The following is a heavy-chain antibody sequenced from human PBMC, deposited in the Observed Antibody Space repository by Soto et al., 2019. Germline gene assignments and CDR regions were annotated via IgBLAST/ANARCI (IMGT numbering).Heavy chain of an antibody. CDR1: GITFSRYW. Sequence: PGGSLRLSCAASGITFSRYWLSWVRQAPGKGLEWVANIKQDGSEKYYVDSVKGRFIISRDNAKNSLYLQMNSLRAEDTAVYYCAKDIVVVPAAILRTYYYYGMDVWGQGTTVTVSS. CDR3: AKDIVVVPAAILRTYYYYGMDV. CDR2: IKQDGSEK. D-gene: IGHD2-2*01. J-gene: IGHJ6*02. V-gene: IGHV3-7*01.